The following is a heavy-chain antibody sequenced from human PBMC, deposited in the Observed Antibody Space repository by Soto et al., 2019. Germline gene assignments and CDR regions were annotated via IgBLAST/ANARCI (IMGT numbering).Heavy chain of an antibody. J-gene: IGHJ6*02. D-gene: IGHD6-13*01. V-gene: IGHV1-24*01. Sequence: ASVKVSCKVSGYTLTELSMHWVRQAPGKGLEWMGGFDPEDGETVYAQKFQGRVTMTEDTSTDTAYMELSSLRSEDTAVYYCATEGGIADPEGPSYGMDVWGQGTTVTVSS. CDR1: GYTLTELS. CDR2: FDPEDGET. CDR3: ATEGGIADPEGPSYGMDV.